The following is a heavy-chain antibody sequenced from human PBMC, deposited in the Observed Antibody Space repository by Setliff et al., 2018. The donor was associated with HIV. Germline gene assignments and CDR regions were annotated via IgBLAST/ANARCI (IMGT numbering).Heavy chain of an antibody. V-gene: IGHV4-59*01. J-gene: IGHJ6*03. CDR3: VRGGYSSTWYYYYYMDV. CDR2: VYFSGST. D-gene: IGHD6-13*01. CDR1: GGSLSNYY. Sequence: LSLTCTVSGGSLSNYYWSWIRQSPGKGLVWVGYVYFSGSTEYNPSLRGRVTISVDTSKNQLSLKLTSVTAADTAVYYCVRGGYSSTWYYYYYMDVWGKGTTVTVSS.